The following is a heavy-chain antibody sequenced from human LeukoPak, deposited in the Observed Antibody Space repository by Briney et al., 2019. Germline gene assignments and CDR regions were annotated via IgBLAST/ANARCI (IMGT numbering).Heavy chain of an antibody. D-gene: IGHD1-26*01. CDR3: AKGVGDSGSYYYGY. J-gene: IGHJ4*02. CDR2: ISGSGGST. CDR1: GFTFSSYA. Sequence: SGGSLRLSCAASGFTFSSYAMSWVRQAPGKGPEWVSAISGSGGSTYYADSVKGRFTISRDNSKNTLYLQMNSLRAEDTAVYYCAKGVGDSGSYYYGYWGQGTLVTVSS. V-gene: IGHV3-23*01.